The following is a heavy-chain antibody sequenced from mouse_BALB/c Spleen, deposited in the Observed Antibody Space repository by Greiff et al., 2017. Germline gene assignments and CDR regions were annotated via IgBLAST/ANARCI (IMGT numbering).Heavy chain of an antibody. D-gene: IGHD1-1*01. V-gene: IGHV1-5*01. Sequence: VQLQQSGTVLARPGASVKMSCKASGYTFTSYWMHWVQQRPGQGLEWIGAIYPGNSDTSYNQKFKGKAKLTAVTSTSTAYMELSSLTNEDSAVYYCTRDYGSSYPFDYWGQGTTLTVSS. J-gene: IGHJ2*01. CDR3: TRDYGSSYPFDY. CDR1: GYTFTSYW. CDR2: IYPGNSDT.